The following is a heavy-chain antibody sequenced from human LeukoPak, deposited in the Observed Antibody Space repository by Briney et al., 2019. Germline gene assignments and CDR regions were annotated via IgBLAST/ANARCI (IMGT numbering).Heavy chain of an antibody. CDR3: ARSSVGYSYGQGGALDY. D-gene: IGHD5-18*01. V-gene: IGHV1-18*01. CDR2: ISAYNGNT. CDR1: GYTFTSYG. J-gene: IGHJ4*02. Sequence: GASVKVSCKASGYTFTSYGISWVRQAPGQGLEWMGWISAYNGNTNYAQKLQGRVTMTTDTSTSTAYMELRSLRSDDTAVYYCARSSVGYSYGQGGALDYWGQGTLVTVSS.